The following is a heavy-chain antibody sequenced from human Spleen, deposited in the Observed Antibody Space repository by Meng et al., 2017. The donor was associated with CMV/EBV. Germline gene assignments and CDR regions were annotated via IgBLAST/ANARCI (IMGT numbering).Heavy chain of an antibody. CDR3: ARGSGSYYMAPTV. V-gene: IGHV1-2*02. J-gene: IGHJ4*02. Sequence: ASVKVSCKASGYTFTGYYTHWVRQAPGQGLEWMGWINPNSGGTNYAQKFQGRVTMTRDTSISTAYMELSRLRSDDTAVYYCARGSGSYYMAPTVWGQGTLVTVSS. D-gene: IGHD1-26*01. CDR1: GYTFTGYY. CDR2: INPNSGGT.